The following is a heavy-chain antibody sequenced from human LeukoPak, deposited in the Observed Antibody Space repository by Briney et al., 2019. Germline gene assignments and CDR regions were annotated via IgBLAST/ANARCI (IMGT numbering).Heavy chain of an antibody. CDR2: IHYSGST. CDR1: GGSISSYY. V-gene: IGHV4-59*01. D-gene: IGHD7-27*01. Sequence: PSGTLSLTCTVSGGSISSYYWSWIRQPPGKGLEWIGYIHYSGSTNYNPSLKSRVTISVDASKNQFSLKLSSVTAADTAVYYCATDHRLGTGWYFDLWGRGTLVTVSS. CDR3: ATDHRLGTGWYFDL. J-gene: IGHJ2*01.